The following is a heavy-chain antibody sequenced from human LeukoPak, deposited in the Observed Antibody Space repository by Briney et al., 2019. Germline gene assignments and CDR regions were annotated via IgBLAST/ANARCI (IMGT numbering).Heavy chain of an antibody. J-gene: IGHJ3*01. CDR1: GYIFTDYY. Sequence: GASVKVSCKASGYIFTDYYMHWVRQAPGQGLEWMGLINPKSDGTKYAQNFQGRVAMTWDTSISTAYMEVSRLTSDYTAMFYCARDPPGTTAFDLWGQGTMVTVSS. V-gene: IGHV1-2*02. CDR3: ARDPPGTTAFDL. CDR2: INPKSDGT. D-gene: IGHD1-1*01.